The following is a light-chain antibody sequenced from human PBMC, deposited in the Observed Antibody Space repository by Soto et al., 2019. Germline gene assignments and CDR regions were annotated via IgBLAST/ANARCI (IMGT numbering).Light chain of an antibody. CDR1: QNIDYY. Sequence: DIQMTQSPSSLSASVGDRVTITCRASQNIDYYLNWYQQKPGKAPKLLISAESSLRGGVPSRFSGSGSGTDFTLTISSLQPEDSAIYTCQQSYSTPRTFGQGARLEIK. J-gene: IGKJ2*01. CDR2: AES. V-gene: IGKV1-39*01. CDR3: QQSYSTPRT.